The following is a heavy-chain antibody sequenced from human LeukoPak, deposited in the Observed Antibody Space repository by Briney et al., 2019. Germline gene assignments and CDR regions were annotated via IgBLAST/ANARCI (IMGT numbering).Heavy chain of an antibody. CDR3: ARMDLDGGDSIGFDC. CDR2: INPNIGDA. V-gene: IGHV1-2*02. Sequence: ASVKVSCKASGYTFTCFFMHWVRQAPGQGLEWMGWINPNIGDAYYAQKFQGRVTMTRDRSINTAYMELSRLTSDDTAVYYCARMDLDGGDSIGFDCWGQGTLVTVSS. D-gene: IGHD2-21*02. J-gene: IGHJ5*01. CDR1: GYTFTCFF.